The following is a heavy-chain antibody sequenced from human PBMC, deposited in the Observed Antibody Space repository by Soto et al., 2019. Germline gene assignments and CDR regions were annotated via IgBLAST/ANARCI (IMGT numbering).Heavy chain of an antibody. CDR2: ISGNGGYT. Sequence: PGGSLRFSCAASGFTFSSYAMSWVRQTPGKGLEWVSAISGNGGYTSYADSVKGRFTISRDNAKNTLYLQMNSLRAEDTAVYYCASSLLTPFDYWGQGTLVTVSS. CDR1: GFTFSSYA. CDR3: ASSLLTPFDY. D-gene: IGHD7-27*01. J-gene: IGHJ4*02. V-gene: IGHV3-23*01.